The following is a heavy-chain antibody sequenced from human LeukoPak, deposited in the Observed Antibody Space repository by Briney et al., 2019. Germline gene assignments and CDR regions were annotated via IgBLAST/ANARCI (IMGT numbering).Heavy chain of an antibody. CDR3: AKGQLLWFGQLLPDY. Sequence: GGSLRLSCAASGFTFSNYAMTWVRQAPGKGLEWVSGISGSGGSTYYADSVKGRFTISRDNSKNTVNLYMNNLRAEDTAVYYCAKGQLLWFGQLLPDYWGQGILVTVSS. J-gene: IGHJ4*02. V-gene: IGHV3-23*01. D-gene: IGHD3-10*01. CDR1: GFTFSNYA. CDR2: ISGSGGST.